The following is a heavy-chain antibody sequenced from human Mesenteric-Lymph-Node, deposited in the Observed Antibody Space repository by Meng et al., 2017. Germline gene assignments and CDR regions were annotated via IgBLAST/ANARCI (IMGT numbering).Heavy chain of an antibody. Sequence: GGSLRLSCAASGFSFRSYWMHWVRQVPGKGLVSVSVIHSDGSVTNYADSVKGRFTISRDNAKNTLYLQMNSLRADDTALYYCATEIRPNDYWGQGTLVTVSS. CDR2: IHSDGSVT. CDR3: ATEIRPNDY. V-gene: IGHV3-74*01. J-gene: IGHJ4*02. CDR1: GFSFRSYW.